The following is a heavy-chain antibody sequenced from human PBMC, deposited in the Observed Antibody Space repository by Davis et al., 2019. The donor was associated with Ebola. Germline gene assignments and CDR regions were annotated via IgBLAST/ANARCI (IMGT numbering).Heavy chain of an antibody. J-gene: IGHJ4*02. CDR2: SNK. CDR3: ARDRAFSGSYWHFDY. Sequence: SNKYYADSVKGRFTISRDNSENTLYLQMNSLRAEDTAVYYCARDRAFSGSYWHFDYWGQGTLVTVSS. V-gene: IGHV3-30-3*01. D-gene: IGHD3-10*01.